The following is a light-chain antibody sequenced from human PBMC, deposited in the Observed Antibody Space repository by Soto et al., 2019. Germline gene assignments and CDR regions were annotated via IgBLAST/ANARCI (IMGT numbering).Light chain of an antibody. CDR2: EVS. CDR1: SNDVGHSSF. CDR3: NAQGDNGKDV. J-gene: IGLJ1*01. Sequence: QSALTQPPSASGSPGQSVTISCTGNSNDVGHSSFISWYQQHPGKGPKLIIYEVSKRPSGVPDRFSGSKSGNTASLSVSGLQDEEEGDYFLNAQGDNGKDVFGTGTELTV. V-gene: IGLV2-8*01.